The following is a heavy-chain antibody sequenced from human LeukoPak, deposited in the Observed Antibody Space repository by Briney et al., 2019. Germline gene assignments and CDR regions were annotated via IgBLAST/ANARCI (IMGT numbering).Heavy chain of an antibody. V-gene: IGHV4-34*01. D-gene: IGHD1-26*01. CDR2: INHSGST. J-gene: IGHJ4*02. Sequence: SETLSLTCAVCGGSFSGYYWSWIRQPPGKGLEWIGEINHSGSTNYNPSLKSRVTISVDTSKNQFSLKLSSVTAADTAVYYCARVGATWEPYYFDYWGQGTLVTVSS. CDR3: ARVGATWEPYYFDY. CDR1: GGSFSGYY.